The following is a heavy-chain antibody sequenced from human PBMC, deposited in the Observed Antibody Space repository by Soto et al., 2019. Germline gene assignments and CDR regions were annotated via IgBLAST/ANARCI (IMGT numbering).Heavy chain of an antibody. CDR2: IYSGGST. Sequence: GGSLRLSCAASGFTVSSNYMSWVRQAPGKGLEWVSVIYSGGSTYYAYSVKGRFTISRDNSKNTLYLQMNSLRAEDTAVYYCAREFGYSYGDDYWGQGTLVTVSS. V-gene: IGHV3-66*01. CDR1: GFTVSSNY. CDR3: AREFGYSYGDDY. D-gene: IGHD5-18*01. J-gene: IGHJ4*02.